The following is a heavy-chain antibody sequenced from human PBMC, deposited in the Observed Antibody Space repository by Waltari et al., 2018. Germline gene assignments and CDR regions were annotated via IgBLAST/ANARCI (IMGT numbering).Heavy chain of an antibody. CDR3: VRHARTTSGGKHFDH. V-gene: IGHV4-39*01. Sequence: QLQLQESGPGLVKASETLSLTCTVSGDSISSSSYYWGWVRQPPGKGLEWIGNMYYSGITYYTLSLKSRVTIAGDTSKSQFSLKLSSVTAADTSMYYCVRHARTTSGGKHFDHWGQGMLVTVSP. D-gene: IGHD2-15*01. CDR2: MYYSGIT. CDR1: GDSISSSSYY. J-gene: IGHJ4*02.